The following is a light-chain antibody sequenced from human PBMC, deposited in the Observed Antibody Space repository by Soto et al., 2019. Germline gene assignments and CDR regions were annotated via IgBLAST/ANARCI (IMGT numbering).Light chain of an antibody. V-gene: IGKV3D-15*01. J-gene: IGKJ5*01. CDR1: QSVSSH. Sequence: IVMTQSPATLSVSPGERATLSCRASQSVSSHLAWFQQRPGQAPRLLIYDAYNRATGIPARFSGRGSGTDFTLTVNRLEPEDFAVYYCQQYESPPITVGPGTRLEIK. CDR2: DAY. CDR3: QQYESPPIT.